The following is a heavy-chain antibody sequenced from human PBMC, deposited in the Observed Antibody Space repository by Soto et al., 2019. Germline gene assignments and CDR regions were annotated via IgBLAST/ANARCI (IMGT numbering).Heavy chain of an antibody. CDR1: GYSFTAYW. CDR2: IDPSDSYV. CDR3: TRRASSSFYHFDF. Sequence: LKISCQASGYSFTAYWITWVRQMPGKGLEWMATIDPSDSYVDYSPSFRGHVTFSVDRSITTVYLQWNSLKASDSAMYFCTRRASSSFYHFDFWGQGAPVTVSS. D-gene: IGHD2-2*01. J-gene: IGHJ4*02. V-gene: IGHV5-10-1*01.